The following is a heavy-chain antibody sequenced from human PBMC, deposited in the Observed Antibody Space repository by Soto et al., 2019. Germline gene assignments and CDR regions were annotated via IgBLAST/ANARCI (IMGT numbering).Heavy chain of an antibody. D-gene: IGHD3-10*01. CDR1: GYTFTGYY. J-gene: IGHJ4*02. CDR3: ARAAGIGPTELLRLNY. CDR2: INPNSGGT. Sequence: GASVKVSCKASGYTFTGYYMHWVRQAPGQGLEWMGWINPNSGGTNYAQKFQGRVTMTRDTSISTAYMELSRLRSDDTAVYYCARAAGIGPTELLRLNYWGQGTLVTVSS. V-gene: IGHV1-2*02.